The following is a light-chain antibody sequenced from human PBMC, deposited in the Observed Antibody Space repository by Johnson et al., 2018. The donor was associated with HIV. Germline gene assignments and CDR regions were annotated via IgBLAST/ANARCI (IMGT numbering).Light chain of an antibody. CDR1: SSNIGNNL. Sequence: QSALTQPPSVSAPPGQKVTISCSGSSSNIGNNLASWYQQLPGTAPKLLIYRNNQRPSGVPDRFCGSKSGTPAPLAISGLQAEDEADYYCATWDDTLNGRYVFGTGTKVTVL. J-gene: IGLJ1*01. CDR2: RNN. CDR3: ATWDDTLNGRYV. V-gene: IGLV1-44*01.